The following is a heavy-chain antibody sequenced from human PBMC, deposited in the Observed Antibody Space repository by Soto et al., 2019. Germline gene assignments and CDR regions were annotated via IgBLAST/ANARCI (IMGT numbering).Heavy chain of an antibody. CDR1: GGSISSSSYY. CDR2: IYYSGST. V-gene: IGHV4-39*01. CDR3: ARSCGDSTRDAFEI. J-gene: IGHJ3*02. D-gene: IGHD4-17*01. Sequence: PSETLSLTCTVSGGSISSSSYYWGWIRQPPGKGLEWIGSIYYSGSTYYNPSLKSRVTISVDTSKNQFSLKLSSVTAADTAVYYCARSCGDSTRDAFEIWGQGTMVTVSS.